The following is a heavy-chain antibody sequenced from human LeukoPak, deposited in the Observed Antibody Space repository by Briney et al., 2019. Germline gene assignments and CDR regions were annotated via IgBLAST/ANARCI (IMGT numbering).Heavy chain of an antibody. CDR3: CSGSPKGVDY. CDR1: KFTFSTYG. V-gene: IGHV3-33*01. J-gene: IGHJ4*02. Sequence: GRSLRLSCAASKFTFSTYGMHWVRQAPGKGLEWVAFIWFDGSNKYYADSVKDRFTISRDNSKNTLYLQMNSLRAEDTAVYYCCSGSPKGVDYWGQGTLVTVSS. D-gene: IGHD3-10*02. CDR2: IWFDGSNK.